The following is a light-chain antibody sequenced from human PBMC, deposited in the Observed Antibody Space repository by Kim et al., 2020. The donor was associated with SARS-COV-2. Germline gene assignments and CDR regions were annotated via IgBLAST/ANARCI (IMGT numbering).Light chain of an antibody. CDR2: DAS. CDR1: QSISTS. J-gene: IGKJ4*01. CDR3: QQCNSYEVT. V-gene: IGKV1-5*01. Sequence: DIQMTQSPSTLSASVGGTVTITCRASQSISTSLAWYQQKPGKAPKLLIYDASSLESGVPSRFSGSGSGTEFTLTINSLQPGDSATYFCQQCNSYEVTFSGRTKVDIK.